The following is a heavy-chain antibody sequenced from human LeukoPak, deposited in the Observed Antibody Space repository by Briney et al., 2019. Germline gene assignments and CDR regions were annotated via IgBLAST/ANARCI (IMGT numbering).Heavy chain of an antibody. Sequence: PSETLSLTCAVYGGSFSGYYWSWIRQPPEKGLEWIGEINHSGSTNYNPSLESRVTISVDTSKNQFSLKLSSVTAADTAVYYCARVPGYSSSWSPFDYWGQGPLVTVSS. V-gene: IGHV4-34*01. CDR1: GGSFSGYY. D-gene: IGHD6-13*01. J-gene: IGHJ4*02. CDR3: ARVPGYSSSWSPFDY. CDR2: INHSGST.